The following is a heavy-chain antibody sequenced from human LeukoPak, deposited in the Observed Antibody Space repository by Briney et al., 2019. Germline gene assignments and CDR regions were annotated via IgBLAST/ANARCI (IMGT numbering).Heavy chain of an antibody. V-gene: IGHV1-46*01. D-gene: IGHD2-2*01. CDR1: GYTFTSYY. CDR3: AKGGGVVPPTTLNYFDY. CDR2: INPSGGST. J-gene: IGHJ4*02. Sequence: ASVKVSCKASGYTFTSYYMHWVRQAPGQGLEWMGIINPSGGSTSYAQKFQGRVTMTRDTSTSTVYMELSSLRAEDTALYYCAKGGGVVPPTTLNYFDYWGQGTLVTVSS.